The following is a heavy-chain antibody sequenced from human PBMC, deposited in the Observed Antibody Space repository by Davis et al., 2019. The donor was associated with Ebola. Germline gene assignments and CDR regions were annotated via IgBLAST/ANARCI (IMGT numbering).Heavy chain of an antibody. CDR2: IHGGNGNR. CDR1: GYTFATFA. D-gene: IGHD6-19*01. Sequence: ASVKVSCKASGYTFATFAMHWVRQAPGQRLEWMGWIHGGNGNRKYSQKFQGRVTITMDTSAITAYMELSSLRSEDTAVYYCARATFAYNSGWYADYWGQGTLVTVSS. J-gene: IGHJ4*02. CDR3: ARATFAYNSGWYADY. V-gene: IGHV1-3*01.